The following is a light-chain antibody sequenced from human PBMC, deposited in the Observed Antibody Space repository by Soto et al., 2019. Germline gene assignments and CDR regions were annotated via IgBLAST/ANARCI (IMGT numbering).Light chain of an antibody. Sequence: QSVLTQPASVSGSPGQSITISCTGTSRDVGGYNYVSWYQQYPGKAPKLMIYHVSNRPSGVSNRFSGSKSGNSASLTISGLQAEDEADYYCSSYTSTSTYVFGTGTKVPS. J-gene: IGLJ1*01. CDR2: HVS. CDR1: SRDVGGYNY. CDR3: SSYTSTSTYV. V-gene: IGLV2-14*01.